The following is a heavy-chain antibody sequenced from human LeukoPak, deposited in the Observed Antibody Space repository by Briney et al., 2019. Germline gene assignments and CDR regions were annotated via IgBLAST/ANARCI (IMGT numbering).Heavy chain of an antibody. J-gene: IGHJ5*02. V-gene: IGHV3-7*01. CDR1: GIIITSYW. CDR3: ASHSYGYNH. CDR2: IKQDGSEK. Sequence: GGSLRLSCAASGIIITSYWMSWVRQTPGKGLEWVANIKQDGSEKNYVDSVKGRFTIFRDNARNSLYLQMNSLRAEDTAVYYCASHSYGYNHWGQGTLVIVSP. D-gene: IGHD3-16*01.